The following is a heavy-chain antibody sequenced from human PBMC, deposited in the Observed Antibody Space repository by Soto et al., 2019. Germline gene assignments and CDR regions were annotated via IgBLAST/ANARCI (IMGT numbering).Heavy chain of an antibody. CDR2: IYWDDSK. J-gene: IGHJ4*02. CDR3: XXXYXGRSLY. CDR1: GFSLTTDRVG. D-gene: IGHD1-26*01. V-gene: IGHV2-5*02. Sequence: QITLKESGPTLVKPTQTLTLTCTFSGFSLTTDRVGVGWIRQPPGEALEWLAVIYWDDSKTYRPSLESRLTITKDTSKTQVALTMTNXXXXXXXXXXXXXXYXGRSLYWGQGTLVTVXS.